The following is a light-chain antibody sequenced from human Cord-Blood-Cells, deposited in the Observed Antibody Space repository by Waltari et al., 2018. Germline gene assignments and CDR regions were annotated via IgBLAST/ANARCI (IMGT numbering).Light chain of an antibody. Sequence: QSALPQPASVSGSPGQSITISCTGTRSYVGRYNLFSWYQQHPGKAPKLMIYEGGKRPSGVSNRFSGSKSGNTASLTISGLQAEDEADYYCCSYAGSSTFGVFGGGTKLTVL. J-gene: IGLJ3*02. V-gene: IGLV2-23*03. CDR1: RSYVGRYNL. CDR3: CSYAGSSTFGV. CDR2: EGG.